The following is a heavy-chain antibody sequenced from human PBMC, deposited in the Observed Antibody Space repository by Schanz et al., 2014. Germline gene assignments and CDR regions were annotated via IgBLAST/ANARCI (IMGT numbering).Heavy chain of an antibody. J-gene: IGHJ4*02. CDR3: ARAHGNNWYGKGLDY. CDR2: IYSGIGA. V-gene: IGHV3-66*01. D-gene: IGHD1-1*01. CDR1: GFTVSSNH. Sequence: EGQLAESGGGLVQPGGSLRLSCAVSGFTVSSNHMSWVRQAPGKGLEWVSVIYSGIGAYYADSVKDRFTVSRDNSKNTVYLQMNSLRADDTAVYFCARAHGNNWYGKGLDYWGQGTQVNVSS.